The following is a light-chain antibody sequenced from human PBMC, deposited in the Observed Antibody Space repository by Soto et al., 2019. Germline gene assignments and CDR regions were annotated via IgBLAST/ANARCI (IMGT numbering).Light chain of an antibody. Sequence: DIQMTQSPSSVSASVGDRVTITCRASQGIYWLAWYQQKPGKAPKLLIYAASSLQSGVPSRFSGSGSGTDFTLTISSLQPEDFATYYCQQSNSFPLTFVGGTKVESK. CDR1: QGIYW. V-gene: IGKV1D-12*01. CDR3: QQSNSFPLT. J-gene: IGKJ4*01. CDR2: AAS.